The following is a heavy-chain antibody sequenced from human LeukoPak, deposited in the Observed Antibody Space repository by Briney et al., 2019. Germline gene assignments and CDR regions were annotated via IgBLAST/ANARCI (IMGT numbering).Heavy chain of an antibody. CDR3: ARHVGKWGLDF. J-gene: IGHJ4*02. Sequence: PSETLSLTCTVSGGSITGYYWSWIRQPPGKGLEWIGYIYYSGGPKYNPSLKSRVTVSVDTSKNQFYLNLSSLTAADTAVYYCARHVGKWGLDFWGQGTLVTVSS. D-gene: IGHD3-16*01. V-gene: IGHV4-59*08. CDR2: IYYSGGP. CDR1: GGSITGYY.